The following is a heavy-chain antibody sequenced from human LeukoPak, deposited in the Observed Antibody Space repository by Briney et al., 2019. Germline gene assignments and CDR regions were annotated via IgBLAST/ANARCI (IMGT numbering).Heavy chain of an antibody. CDR3: ARGSKYYDFWSGYYRASNWFDP. J-gene: IGHJ5*02. Sequence: RPSETLSLTCTVSGGSISSSSYYWGWIRQPPGKGLEWIGSIYYSGSTYYNPSLKSRVTISVDTSKNQFSLKLSSVTAADTAVYYCARGSKYYDFWSGYYRASNWFDPWGQGTLVTVSS. D-gene: IGHD3-3*01. CDR1: GGSISSSSYY. V-gene: IGHV4-39*01. CDR2: IYYSGST.